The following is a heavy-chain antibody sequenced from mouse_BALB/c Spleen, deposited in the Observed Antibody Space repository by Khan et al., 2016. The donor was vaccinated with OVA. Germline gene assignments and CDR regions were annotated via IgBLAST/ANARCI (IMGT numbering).Heavy chain of an antibody. J-gene: IGHJ4*01. D-gene: IGHD1-1*01. V-gene: IGHV9-3-1*01. Sequence: QIQLVQSGPELKKPGETVKISCKASGYTFTNYGMNWVKQAPGKGLKWMGWINTYTGEPTYVDDFKGRFAFSLETSVSTAYLQINNLKNEDTATYFCARVGYYGAMDYWGQGTLVTVSA. CDR2: INTYTGEP. CDR3: ARVGYYGAMDY. CDR1: GYTFTNYG.